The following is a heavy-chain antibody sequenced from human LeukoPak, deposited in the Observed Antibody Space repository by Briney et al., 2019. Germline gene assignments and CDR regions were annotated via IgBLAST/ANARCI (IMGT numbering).Heavy chain of an antibody. Sequence: GGSLRLSCAASGFTFSSYAMSWVRQAPGKGLEWVSAISGSGGSTYYADSVKGRFTISRDNSKNTLYPQMNSLRAEDTAVYYCAKDRELRYFDWLDYWGQGTLVTVSS. J-gene: IGHJ4*02. CDR1: GFTFSSYA. D-gene: IGHD3-9*01. CDR2: ISGSGGST. CDR3: AKDRELRYFDWLDY. V-gene: IGHV3-23*01.